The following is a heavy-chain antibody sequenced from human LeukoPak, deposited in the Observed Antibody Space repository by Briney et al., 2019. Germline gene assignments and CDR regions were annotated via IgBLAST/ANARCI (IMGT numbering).Heavy chain of an antibody. D-gene: IGHD2-21*01. V-gene: IGHV3-23*01. CDR3: AKAAAYCGGDCKPPYDWFDP. J-gene: IGHJ5*02. CDR2: ISGSGGST. Sequence: GGSLRLSCAASGFTFDDYGMSWVRQAPGKGLEWVSAISGSGGSTYYADSVKGRFTISRDNSKNTLYLQMNSLRAEDTAVYYCAKAAAYCGGDCKPPYDWFDPWGQGTLVTVSS. CDR1: GFTFDDYG.